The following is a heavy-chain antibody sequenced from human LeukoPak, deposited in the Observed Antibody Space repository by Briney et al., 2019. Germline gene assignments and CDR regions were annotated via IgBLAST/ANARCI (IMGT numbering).Heavy chain of an antibody. V-gene: IGHV4-34*01. CDR3: ARRTAARGWFDP. J-gene: IGHJ5*02. CDR1: GGSLSGYY. CDR2: INYSGST. D-gene: IGHD3-10*01. Sequence: PSETLSLTCAVYGGSLSGYYWTWIRQPPGKRLEWIGDINYSGSTNYNPSLNSRVTLSVDTSKLQLSLKLSSVTAADTAVYYCARRTAARGWFDPWGQGTLVTVSS.